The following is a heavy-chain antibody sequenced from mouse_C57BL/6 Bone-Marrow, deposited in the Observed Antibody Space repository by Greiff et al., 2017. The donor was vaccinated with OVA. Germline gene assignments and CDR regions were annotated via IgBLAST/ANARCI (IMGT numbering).Heavy chain of an antibody. CDR2: IDPENGDT. V-gene: IGHV14-4*01. CDR3: TPTASYYFDY. D-gene: IGHD6-1*01. CDR1: GFNIKDDY. J-gene: IGHJ2*01. Sequence: VQLQQSGAELVRPGASVKLSCTASGFNIKDDYMHWVKQRPEQGLEWIGWIDPENGDTEYASKFQGKATITADTSSNTAYLQLSSLTSEDTAVYYCTPTASYYFDYWGQGTTLTVSS.